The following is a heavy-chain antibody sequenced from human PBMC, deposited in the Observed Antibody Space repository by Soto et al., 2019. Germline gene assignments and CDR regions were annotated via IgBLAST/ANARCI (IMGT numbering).Heavy chain of an antibody. CDR1: GGTFSSYA. Sequence: QVQLVQSGAEVKQPGSSVKVSCKASGGTFSSYAISWVRQAPGQGLEWMGGIIPIFGTANYAQKFQGRVTITADESTSTAYMELSSLRSEDTAVYYCARCPYDYVWGSYRPLDYWGQGTLVTVSS. J-gene: IGHJ4*02. CDR2: IIPIFGTA. CDR3: ARCPYDYVWGSYRPLDY. D-gene: IGHD3-16*02. V-gene: IGHV1-69*01.